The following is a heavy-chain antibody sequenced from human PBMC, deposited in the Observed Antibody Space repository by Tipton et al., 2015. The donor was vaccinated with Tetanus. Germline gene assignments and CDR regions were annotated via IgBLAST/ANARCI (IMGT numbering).Heavy chain of an antibody. CDR2: INPNSGGT. V-gene: IGHV1-2*02. CDR1: GYTFTGNY. CDR3: ARATASSAFDF. D-gene: IGHD6-6*01. Sequence: QSGPEVKKPGASVKVSCTASGYTFTGNYIHWVRQVPGQRLEWMAWINPNSGGTDFARKFQGRVTVTRDTSISTAYMELSGLRSDDTAVYFCARATASSAFDFWGQGTRVIVSS. J-gene: IGHJ4*02.